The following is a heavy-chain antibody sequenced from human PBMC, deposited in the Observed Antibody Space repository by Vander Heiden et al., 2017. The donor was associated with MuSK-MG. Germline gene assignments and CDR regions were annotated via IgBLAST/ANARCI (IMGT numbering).Heavy chain of an antibody. V-gene: IGHV4-4*07. CDR1: GGSISNYY. CDR2: IYTTGST. D-gene: IGHD4-17*01. Sequence: QVQLQESGPGLVKPSETLSLTCTVPGGSISNYYWNWIRQPAGKGLEWIGHIYTTGSTNYNPSLKSRVTMSVDTSKNQFSLKLSSVTAADTAVYYCARRVYGDYVYWYFDLWGRGTLVTVSS. CDR3: ARRVYGDYVYWYFDL. J-gene: IGHJ2*01.